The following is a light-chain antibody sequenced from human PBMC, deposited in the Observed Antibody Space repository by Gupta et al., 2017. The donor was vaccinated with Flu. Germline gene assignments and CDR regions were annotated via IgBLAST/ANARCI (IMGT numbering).Light chain of an antibody. CDR2: KAS. CDR3: QQYSSYPLT. V-gene: IGKV1-5*03. Sequence: IQMTQSPSTPSASVGDRVTITCRANQSVSNWLAWYQQQPGKAPNFLIYKASSLGSGVSSRFSGSGSGTEFTLTISSLQPDDFATYYCQQYSSYPLTFGGGTKVEI. J-gene: IGKJ4*01. CDR1: QSVSNW.